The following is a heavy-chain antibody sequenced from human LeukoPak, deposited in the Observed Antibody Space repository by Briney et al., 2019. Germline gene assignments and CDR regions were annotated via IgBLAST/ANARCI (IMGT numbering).Heavy chain of an antibody. CDR2: INTNTGNP. J-gene: IGHJ4*02. Sequence: ASVKVSCKASGYTFITYAMNWVRQAPGQGLEWMGWINTNTGNPTYAQGFTGRFVFSLDTSVSTAYLQINSLKADDTAVHFCARGEWLHEFDYWGQGTLVTVSS. D-gene: IGHD5-12*01. V-gene: IGHV7-4-1*02. CDR1: GYTFITYA. CDR3: ARGEWLHEFDY.